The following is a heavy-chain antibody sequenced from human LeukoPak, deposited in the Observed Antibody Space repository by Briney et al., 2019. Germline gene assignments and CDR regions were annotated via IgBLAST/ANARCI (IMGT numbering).Heavy chain of an antibody. Sequence: PGGSLRLSCAASGFTFTTYWMSWVRQAPGRGLEWVSSISSSSSYIYYADSVKGRFTISRDNAKNSLYLQMNSLRAEDTAVYYCARVGGGDSSSWTSQEYWGQGTLVTVSS. CDR1: GFTFTTYW. CDR3: ARVGGGDSSSWTSQEY. J-gene: IGHJ4*02. V-gene: IGHV3-21*01. D-gene: IGHD6-13*01. CDR2: ISSSSSYI.